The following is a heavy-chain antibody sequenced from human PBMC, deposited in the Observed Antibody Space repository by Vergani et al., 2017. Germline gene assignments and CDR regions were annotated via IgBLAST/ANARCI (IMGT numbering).Heavy chain of an antibody. V-gene: IGHV1-8*01. Sequence: QVQLVQSGAEVKKPGASVKVSCKASGYTFTSYDINWVRQATGQGLEWMGWMNPNSGNTGYAQKFQGRVTMTRNTSISTAYMELSSLRSEDTAVYYCAGVTTYYDYVWGSYRALYYFDYWGQGTLVTVSS. CDR2: MNPNSGNT. J-gene: IGHJ4*02. D-gene: IGHD3-16*02. CDR3: AGVTTYYDYVWGSYRALYYFDY. CDR1: GYTFTSYD.